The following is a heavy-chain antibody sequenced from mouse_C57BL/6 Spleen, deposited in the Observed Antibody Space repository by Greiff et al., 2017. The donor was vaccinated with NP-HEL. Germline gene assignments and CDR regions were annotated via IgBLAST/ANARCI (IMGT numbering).Heavy chain of an antibody. CDR1: GYTFTSYG. J-gene: IGHJ3*01. Sequence: QVHVKQSGAELARPGASVKLSCKASGYTFTSYGISWVKQRTGQGLEWIGEIYPRSGNPYYNEKFKGKATLTADKSSSTAYMELRSLTSEDSAVYFCAREESAWFAYWGQGALVTVSA. D-gene: IGHD6-2*01. V-gene: IGHV1-81*01. CDR2: IYPRSGNP. CDR3: AREESAWFAY.